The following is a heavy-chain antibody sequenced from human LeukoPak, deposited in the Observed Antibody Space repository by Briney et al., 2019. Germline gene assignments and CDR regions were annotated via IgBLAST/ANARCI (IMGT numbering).Heavy chain of an antibody. J-gene: IGHJ4*02. CDR1: GGSFSGYY. V-gene: IGHV4-34*01. D-gene: IGHD3-22*01. Sequence: PSETLSLTCAVYGGSFSGYYWSWIRQPPGKGLEWIGEINHSGSTNYNPSPKSRVTISVDTSKNQFSLELSSVTAADTAVYYCARILPDYYDSSGYYLGYFDYWGQGTLVTVSS. CDR2: INHSGST. CDR3: ARILPDYYDSSGYYLGYFDY.